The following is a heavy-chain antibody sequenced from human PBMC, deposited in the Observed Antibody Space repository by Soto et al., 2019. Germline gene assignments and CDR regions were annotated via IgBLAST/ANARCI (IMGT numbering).Heavy chain of an antibody. CDR3: VAGPDHAKSAY. CDR1: GGSISDLY. V-gene: IGHV4-59*11. Sequence: QVQLQESGPGLVKPSETLSLTCTVSGGSISDLYLSWTRQPPGKGLEWIGYGLRHEFVGTNPSLTNRVTISVDMSKRQFSLRLNSVTPADTAVYYCVAGPDHAKSAYWGQGTLVTVSS. J-gene: IGHJ4*01. CDR2: GLRHEFV.